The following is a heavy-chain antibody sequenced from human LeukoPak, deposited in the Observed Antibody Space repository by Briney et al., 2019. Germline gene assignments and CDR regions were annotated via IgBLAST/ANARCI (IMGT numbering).Heavy chain of an antibody. J-gene: IGHJ4*02. CDR1: GFTFTDHY. CDR2: TRNKANSYTT. D-gene: IGHD3-10*01. Sequence: GGSLRLSCAASGFTFTDHYMDWVRQAPRKGLEWVGRTRNKANSYTTEYAASVKGRLTISRDDSKNSLYLQMNSLKTEDTAVYYCARVNVASSGFDYWGQGTLVTVSS. V-gene: IGHV3-72*01. CDR3: ARVNVASSGFDY.